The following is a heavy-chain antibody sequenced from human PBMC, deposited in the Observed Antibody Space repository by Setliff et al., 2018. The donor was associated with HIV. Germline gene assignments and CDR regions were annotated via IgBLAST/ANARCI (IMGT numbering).Heavy chain of an antibody. Sequence: GGSLRLSCAASGLTLGDYGMVWVRQAPGKGLEWVASISWRSTYIYYSESARGRFTISRDDAKNSLYLQLNSLGLEDSAVYYCSTSRGIGNYDMAVWGKGTTVTVPS. D-gene: IGHD3-10*01. CDR2: ISWRSTYI. J-gene: IGHJ6*04. CDR1: GLTLGDYG. CDR3: STSRGIGNYDMAV. V-gene: IGHV3-21*06.